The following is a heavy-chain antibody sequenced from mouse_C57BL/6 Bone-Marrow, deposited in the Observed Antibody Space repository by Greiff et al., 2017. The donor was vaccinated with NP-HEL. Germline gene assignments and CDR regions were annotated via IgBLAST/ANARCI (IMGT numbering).Heavy chain of an antibody. D-gene: IGHD1-1*01. CDR3: ALYGSSYNYFDY. CDR2: IYPGSGST. J-gene: IGHJ2*01. CDR1: GYTFTSYW. V-gene: IGHV1-55*01. Sequence: VKLMESGAELVKPGASVKMSCKASGYTFTSYWITWVKQRPGQGLEWIGDIYPGSGSTNYNEKFKSKATLTVDTSSSTAYMQLSSLTSEDSAVYYCALYGSSYNYFDYWGQGTTLTVSS.